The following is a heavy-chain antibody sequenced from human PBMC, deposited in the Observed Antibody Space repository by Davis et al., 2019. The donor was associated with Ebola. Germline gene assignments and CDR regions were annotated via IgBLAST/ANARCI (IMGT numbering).Heavy chain of an antibody. Sequence: AASVKVSCKASGYTFTSYYMHWVRQAPGQGLEWMGGIIPIFGTANYAQKFQGRVTITADESTSTAYMELSSLRSEDTAVYYCARGLNWDIVVVVAAQDDAFDIWGQGTMVTVSS. CDR3: ARGLNWDIVVVVAAQDDAFDI. V-gene: IGHV1-69*13. D-gene: IGHD2-15*01. CDR1: GYTFTSYY. J-gene: IGHJ3*02. CDR2: IIPIFGTA.